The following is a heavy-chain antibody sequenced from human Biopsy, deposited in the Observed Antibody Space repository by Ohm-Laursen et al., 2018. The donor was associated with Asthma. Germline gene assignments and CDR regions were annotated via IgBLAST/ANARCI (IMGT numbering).Heavy chain of an antibody. D-gene: IGHD4-17*01. CDR2: ISTYNGKT. CDR1: GYTFISYG. Sequence: GASVKVSCKASGYTFISYGMSWVRQAPGQGLEWMGWISTYNGKTNFDQKFQDRVTMTTDKSTSTAYLHLRGLRSDDTAVYYCATFPYGDYLPLDYWGQGTLVTVSS. CDR3: ATFPYGDYLPLDY. J-gene: IGHJ4*02. V-gene: IGHV1-18*01.